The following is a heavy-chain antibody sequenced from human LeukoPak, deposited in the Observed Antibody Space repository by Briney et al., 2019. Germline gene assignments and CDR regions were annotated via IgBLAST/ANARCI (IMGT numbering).Heavy chain of an antibody. J-gene: IGHJ4*02. CDR2: IWYDGSNK. V-gene: IGHV3-33*01. D-gene: IGHD3-3*01. Sequence: PGGSLRLSCATSGFTFNRFGMHWVRQAPGKGLEWVAVIWYDGSNKDYADSVKGRFTISRDNSKNTLYLQMNSLRAEDTAVYYCARDRDYDFFDYWGQGTLVTVSS. CDR3: ARDRDYDFFDY. CDR1: GFTFNRFG.